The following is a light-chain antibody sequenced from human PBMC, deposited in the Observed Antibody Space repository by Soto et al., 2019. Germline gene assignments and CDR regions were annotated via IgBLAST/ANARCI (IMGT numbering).Light chain of an antibody. CDR3: SSHAGSIKLV. CDR1: SSDVGEYNY. CDR2: EVT. V-gene: IGLV2-8*01. Sequence: QSVLTQPPSASGSPGQSVTISCTGTSSDVGEYNYVSWYQQHPGKAPKLMIYEVTKRPSGVPDRFSGSKSGNTASLTVSGLQADDEADYYCSSHAGSIKLVFGGGTQLTVL. J-gene: IGLJ2*01.